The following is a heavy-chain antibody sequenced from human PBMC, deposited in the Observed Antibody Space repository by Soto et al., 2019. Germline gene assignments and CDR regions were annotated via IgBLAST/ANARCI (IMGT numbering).Heavy chain of an antibody. D-gene: IGHD1-26*01. Sequence: GGSLRLSCAASGFTFSSYAMNWVRQAPGKGLEWVSVISGSGGSTYYADSVKGRFTISRDNSKNTLYLQMNSLRAEDTAVYYCAKRGSGSYFDYWGQGTLVTVSS. CDR2: ISGSGGST. CDR3: AKRGSGSYFDY. J-gene: IGHJ4*02. CDR1: GFTFSSYA. V-gene: IGHV3-23*01.